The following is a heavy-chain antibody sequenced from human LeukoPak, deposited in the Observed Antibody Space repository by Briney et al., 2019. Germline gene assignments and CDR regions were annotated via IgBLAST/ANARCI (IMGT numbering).Heavy chain of an antibody. CDR3: AREPYDISFDY. J-gene: IGHJ4*02. V-gene: IGHV3-30-3*01. Sequence: GGSLRLSCAASGFTFSSYAMHWVRQAPGKGLEWVAVISYDGSNKYYADSVKGRFTISRDNSKNTLYLQMNSLRAEDTAVYYCAREPYDISFDYWGQGTLVTVSS. D-gene: IGHD3-9*01. CDR2: ISYDGSNK. CDR1: GFTFSSYA.